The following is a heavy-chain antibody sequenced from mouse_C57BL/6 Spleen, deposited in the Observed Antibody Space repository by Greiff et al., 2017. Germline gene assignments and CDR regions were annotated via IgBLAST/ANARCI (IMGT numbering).Heavy chain of an antibody. CDR3: ARHETTVVDWYFDV. CDR2: ISSGGSYT. CDR1: GFTFSSYG. J-gene: IGHJ1*03. D-gene: IGHD1-1*01. V-gene: IGHV5-6*01. Sequence: EVQGVESGGDLVKPGGSLKLSCAASGFTFSSYGMSWVRQTPDKRLEWVATISSGGSYTYYPDSVKGRFTISRDNAKNTLYLQMSSLKSEDTAMYYCARHETTVVDWYFDVWGTGTTVTVSS.